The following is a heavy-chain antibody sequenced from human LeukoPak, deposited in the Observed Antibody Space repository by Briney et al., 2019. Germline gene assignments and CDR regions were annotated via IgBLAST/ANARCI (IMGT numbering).Heavy chain of an antibody. J-gene: IGHJ5*02. Sequence: ASVKVSCRASGYXFTSYGISWVRQAPGQGLEWLGWISAYNGNTNYAQKLQGRVTMTTDTSTSTAYMELRSLRSDDTAVYYCARQYTSSSVYWIDPWGQGTLVTVSS. CDR2: ISAYNGNT. D-gene: IGHD6-6*01. CDR3: ARQYTSSSVYWIDP. V-gene: IGHV1-18*01. CDR1: GYXFTSYG.